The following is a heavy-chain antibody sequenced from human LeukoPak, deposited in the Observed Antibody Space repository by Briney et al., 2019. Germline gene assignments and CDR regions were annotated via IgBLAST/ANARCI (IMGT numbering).Heavy chain of an antibody. D-gene: IGHD3-10*01. CDR1: GFXFHNYA. CDR3: ARAGSVGGSGSFPFDY. Sequence: GGSLRLSCAASGFXFHNYAIHWVRQAPGKGLEWVSLTSGDGITTYFADSVKGRFTISRDNAKNSLYLQMNSLRAEDTAVYYCARAGSVGGSGSFPFDYWGQGTLVTVSS. V-gene: IGHV3-43*02. J-gene: IGHJ4*02. CDR2: TSGDGITT.